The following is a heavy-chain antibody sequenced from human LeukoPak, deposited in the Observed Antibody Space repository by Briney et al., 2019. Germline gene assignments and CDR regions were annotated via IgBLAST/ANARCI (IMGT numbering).Heavy chain of an antibody. V-gene: IGHV4-38-2*02. CDR3: ARGEQGFYGY. CDR2: IYHSGST. CDR1: GYSISSGYY. Sequence: SETLSLTCTVSGYSISSGYYWGWIRPPPGKGLEWIGSIYHSGSTYYNPSLKSRVTISVDTSKNQFSLKLSSVTAADTAVYYCARGEQGFYGYWGQGTLVTVSS. D-gene: IGHD1/OR15-1a*01. J-gene: IGHJ4*02.